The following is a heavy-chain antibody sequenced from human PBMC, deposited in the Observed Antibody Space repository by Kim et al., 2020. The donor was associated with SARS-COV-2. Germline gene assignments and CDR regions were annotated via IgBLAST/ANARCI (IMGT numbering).Heavy chain of an antibody. Sequence: SVKVSCKASGGTFNSYAISWVRQAPGQGLEWMGGIIPIFGTANYAQKFQGRVTITADESTSTAYMELSSLRSEDTAVYYCARVSSTVVIFGMDVWGQGTTVTVSS. CDR3: ARVSSTVVIFGMDV. J-gene: IGHJ6*02. CDR1: GGTFNSYA. CDR2: IIPIFGTA. V-gene: IGHV1-69*13. D-gene: IGHD2-21*01.